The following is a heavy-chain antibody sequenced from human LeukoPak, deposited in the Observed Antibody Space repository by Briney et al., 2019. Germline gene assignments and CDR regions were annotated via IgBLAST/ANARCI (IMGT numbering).Heavy chain of an antibody. V-gene: IGHV4-34*01. Sequence: TPSETLSLTCAVYGGSFSGYYWSWIRQPPGKGLEWIGEINHSGSTNYNPSLKSRVTISVDTSKNQFSLKLSSVTAADTAVYYCARRGVTMVRGVIPKYYYYYYMDVWGKGTTVTISS. CDR1: GGSFSGYY. CDR2: INHSGST. CDR3: ARRGVTMVRGVIPKYYYYYYMDV. J-gene: IGHJ6*03. D-gene: IGHD3-10*01.